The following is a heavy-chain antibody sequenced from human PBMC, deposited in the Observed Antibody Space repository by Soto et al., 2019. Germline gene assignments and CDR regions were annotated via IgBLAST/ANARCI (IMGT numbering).Heavy chain of an antibody. Sequence: QVQLVQSGAEVRKPGSSVKVSCHSSGDSFNDYPVTWVRQAPGQGLEWMGGTIPVSGTTNYAQEFQGSLTISADVSTTTVYMDWRSRKNEDAAFYYCASSYGVGWYGDFWGRGPLVTVSS. CDR3: ASSYGVGWYGDF. D-gene: IGHD6-19*01. J-gene: IGHJ4*02. CDR2: TIPVSGTT. CDR1: GDSFNDYP. V-gene: IGHV1-69*01.